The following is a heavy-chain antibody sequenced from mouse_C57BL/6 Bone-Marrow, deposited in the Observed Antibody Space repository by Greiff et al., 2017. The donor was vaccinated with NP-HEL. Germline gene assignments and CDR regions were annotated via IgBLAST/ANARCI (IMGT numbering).Heavy chain of an antibody. CDR3: ARDRGTTVVADY. D-gene: IGHD1-1*01. CDR1: GFTFSSYA. V-gene: IGHV5-4*01. CDR2: ISDGGSYT. J-gene: IGHJ2*01. Sequence: EVMLVESGGGLVKPGGSLKLSCAASGFTFSSYAMSWVRQTPEKRLEWVATISDGGSYTYYTDNVKGRFTISRDNAKNNLYLQMSHLKSEDTAMYYCARDRGTTVVADYWGQGTTLTVSS.